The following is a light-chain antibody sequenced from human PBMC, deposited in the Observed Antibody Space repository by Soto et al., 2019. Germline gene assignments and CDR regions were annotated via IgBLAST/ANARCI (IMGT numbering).Light chain of an antibody. J-gene: IGKJ4*02. V-gene: IGKV1-17*01. CDR3: LQHDSYPRT. Sequence: IQMTQSPSSLSASVGDTITITCRASQGIRTNLGWYQQKPGKAPKRLMYDASSLPSGVPSRFSGKGGGTRFTLKISGLPPEDFATYYCLQHDSYPRTFGPGTKVEVK. CDR1: QGIRTN. CDR2: DAS.